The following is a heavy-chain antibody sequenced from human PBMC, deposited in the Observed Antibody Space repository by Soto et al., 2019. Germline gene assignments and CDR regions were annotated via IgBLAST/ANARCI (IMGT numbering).Heavy chain of an antibody. V-gene: IGHV4-59*08. J-gene: IGHJ4*02. CDR2: IYYSGST. D-gene: IGHD2-2*01. CDR3: GRHKFKGSSTSCYAY. Sequence: SETLSLTCTVSGGSISSYYWSWIRQPPGKGLEWIGYIYYSGSTNYNPSLKSRVTISVDTSKNQFSLKRTSVTAAAPAVYYLGRHKFKGSSTSCYAYWGQGTLVPVSS. CDR1: GGSISSYY.